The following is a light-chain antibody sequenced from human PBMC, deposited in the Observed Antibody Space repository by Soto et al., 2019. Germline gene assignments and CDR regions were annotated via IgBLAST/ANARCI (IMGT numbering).Light chain of an antibody. V-gene: IGKV3-20*01. CDR1: QSLSSGY. J-gene: IGKJ2*01. Sequence: EIVLTQSPGTLSLFPGEGATLSCRASQSLSSGYLAWYQQKPGQAPRLLIYGVSSRATGIPDRFSGSGSGTDFTLTISRMEPEDFAVYYCQQYSSSLVYTVGQGTKLEIK. CDR3: QQYSSSLVYT. CDR2: GVS.